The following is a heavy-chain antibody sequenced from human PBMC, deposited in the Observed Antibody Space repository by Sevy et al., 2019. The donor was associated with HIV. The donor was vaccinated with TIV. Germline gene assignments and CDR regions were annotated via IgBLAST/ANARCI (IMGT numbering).Heavy chain of an antibody. CDR3: AKGYGSGSPPDY. Sequence: GGSLRLSCAASGFIFNSYAMSWVRQTPGKGLKWVSSISASGGSTYYGDSMKGRLTISRDNFKNTLYLEMNSLRAEDTAVYYCAKGYGSGSPPDYWGQGTLVTVSS. CDR1: GFIFNSYA. J-gene: IGHJ4*02. CDR2: ISASGGST. V-gene: IGHV3-23*01. D-gene: IGHD3-10*01.